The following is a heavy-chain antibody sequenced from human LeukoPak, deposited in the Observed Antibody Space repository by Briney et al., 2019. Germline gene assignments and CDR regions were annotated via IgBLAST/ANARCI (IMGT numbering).Heavy chain of an antibody. Sequence: ASVKVSCKASGYTFTSYGISWVRQAPGQGLEWMGWISTYNGNTHYAQKLQGRVTMTTDTSTTTAYMELRSLTSDDTAVYYCARDPTTQTFDYWGQGTLVTVSS. CDR2: ISTYNGNT. CDR1: GYTFTSYG. CDR3: ARDPTTQTFDY. V-gene: IGHV1-18*01. D-gene: IGHD4-11*01. J-gene: IGHJ4*02.